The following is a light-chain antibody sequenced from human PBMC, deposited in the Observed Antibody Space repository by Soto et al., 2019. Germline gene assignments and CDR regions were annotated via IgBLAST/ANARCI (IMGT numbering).Light chain of an antibody. V-gene: IGKV3-11*01. CDR2: DAS. J-gene: IGKJ1*01. Sequence: DIVLTQSPATLSLSPGERATLSCRASQSVSSYLAWYQQKPGQAPRLLNYDASNRATGIPARFSGSGSGTDFTLTISSLEPEDFAVYYCQHRSNWPRTFGQGTKVEIK. CDR3: QHRSNWPRT. CDR1: QSVSSY.